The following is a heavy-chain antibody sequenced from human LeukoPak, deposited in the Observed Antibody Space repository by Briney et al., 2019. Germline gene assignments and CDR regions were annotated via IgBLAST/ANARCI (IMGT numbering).Heavy chain of an antibody. CDR2: INPSGGST. Sequence: GASVKVSCKASGYTFTSYYMHWVRRAPGQGLEWMGIINPSGGSTSYAQKFQGRVTMTRDTSISTAYMELSRLRSDDTAVYYCARYHGWQAFDYWGQGTLVTVSS. CDR3: ARYHGWQAFDY. D-gene: IGHD6-19*01. V-gene: IGHV1-46*01. CDR1: GYTFTSYY. J-gene: IGHJ4*02.